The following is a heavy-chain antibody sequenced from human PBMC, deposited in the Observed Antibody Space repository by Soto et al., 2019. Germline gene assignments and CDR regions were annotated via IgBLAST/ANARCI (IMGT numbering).Heavy chain of an antibody. CDR2: IYYSGST. Sequence: SETLSLTCTFSGVSISSGDYYCSWIRQPPWKGLEWIGYIYYSGSTYYNPSLKSRVTISVDTSKNQFSLKLSSVTAADTAVYYCAGLEVRGVIIPYYGWFEAWGQGTLVTVSS. D-gene: IGHD3-10*01. CDR1: GVSISSGDYY. J-gene: IGHJ5*02. V-gene: IGHV4-30-4*01. CDR3: AGLEVRGVIIPYYGWFEA.